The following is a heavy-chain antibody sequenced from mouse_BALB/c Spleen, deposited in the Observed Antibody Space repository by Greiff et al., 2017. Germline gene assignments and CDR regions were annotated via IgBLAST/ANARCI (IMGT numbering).Heavy chain of an antibody. J-gene: IGHJ2*01. CDR1: GYTFSSYW. CDR3: ARGGFTTVVPYFDY. Sequence: QVQLQQSGAELMKPGASVKISCKATGYTFSSYWIEWVKQRPGHGLEWIGEILPGSGSTNYNEKFKGKATFTADTSSNTAYMQLSSLTSEDSAVYYGARGGFTTVVPYFDYWGQGTTLTVSS. V-gene: IGHV1-9*01. D-gene: IGHD1-1*01. CDR2: ILPGSGST.